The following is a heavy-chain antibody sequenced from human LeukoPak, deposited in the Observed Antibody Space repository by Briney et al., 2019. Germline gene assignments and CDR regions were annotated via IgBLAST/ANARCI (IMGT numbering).Heavy chain of an antibody. D-gene: IGHD6-13*01. CDR2: LSGTGGST. CDR3: AKHSSSWYSAFDY. CDR1: GFTFSNYA. V-gene: IGHV3-23*01. Sequence: GGSLRLSCAASGFTFSNYAMSWVRQAPGKGLEWVSTLSGTGGSTYYADSVKGRFTISRDNSKNTLYLQVSSLRAEDTAVYYCAKHSSSWYSAFDYWGQGTLVTVSS. J-gene: IGHJ4*02.